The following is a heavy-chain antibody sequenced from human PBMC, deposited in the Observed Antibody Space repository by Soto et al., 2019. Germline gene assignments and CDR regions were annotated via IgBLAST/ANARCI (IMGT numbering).Heavy chain of an antibody. J-gene: IGHJ6*02. D-gene: IGHD3-10*01. CDR3: AKDKDRQQLGGNYYYVVDV. CDR1: GGTFRTNA. Sequence: QVQLVQSGAEVKKPGSSVKISCKAFGGTFRTNAFSWVRQAPGQGLEWMGGIIPIFPTPDYPQKFQGRVTITADESKTTTSMELSSLRSEDTATYYCAKDKDRQQLGGNYYYVVDVWGQGTTVTVSS. CDR2: IIPIFPTP. V-gene: IGHV1-69*12.